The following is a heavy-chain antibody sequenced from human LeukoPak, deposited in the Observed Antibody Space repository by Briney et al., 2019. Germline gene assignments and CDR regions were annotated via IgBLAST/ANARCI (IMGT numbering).Heavy chain of an antibody. J-gene: IGHJ4*02. CDR1: GGSFFGSH. D-gene: IGHD4-23*01. Sequence: SETLSLTCAVSGGSFFGSHWNWIRQSPEKGLEWIGEINHSGRTNYNPSLKSRVTISVDTSKSQFFLKLTSVTAAVTAVYYCARDPTAVVTLPYYFDFWGQGTLVTASA. CDR3: ARDPTAVVTLPYYFDF. V-gene: IGHV4-34*01. CDR2: INHSGRT.